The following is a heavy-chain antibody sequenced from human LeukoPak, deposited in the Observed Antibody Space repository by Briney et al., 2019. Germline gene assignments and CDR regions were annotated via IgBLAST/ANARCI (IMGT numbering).Heavy chain of an antibody. J-gene: IGHJ4*02. V-gene: IGHV1-2*06. D-gene: IGHD2-15*01. CDR2: INPNSGGT. CDR3: ARDVNCSGGSCYRFDY. Sequence: ASVKVSCKASGYTFTGYYMHWVRQAPGQGLEWMGRINPNSGGTNYARKFQGRVTMTRDTSISTAYMELSRLRSDDTAVYYCARDVNCSGGSCYRFDYWGQGTLVTVSS. CDR1: GYTFTGYY.